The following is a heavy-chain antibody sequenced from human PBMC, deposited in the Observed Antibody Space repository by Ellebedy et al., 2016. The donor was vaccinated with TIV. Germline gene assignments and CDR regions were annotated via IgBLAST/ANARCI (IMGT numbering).Heavy chain of an antibody. J-gene: IGHJ5*02. CDR2: ISYDGSNK. D-gene: IGHD7-27*01. V-gene: IGHV3-30*03. CDR3: ARDRSNWGSGGGDWFDP. CDR1: GFTFSSYG. Sequence: GESLKISXAASGFTFSSYGMHWVRQAPGKGLEWVAVISYDGSNKYYADSVKGRFTISRDNAENSLYLQMNSLRAEDTAIYYCARDRSNWGSGGGDWFDPWGQGTLVTVSS.